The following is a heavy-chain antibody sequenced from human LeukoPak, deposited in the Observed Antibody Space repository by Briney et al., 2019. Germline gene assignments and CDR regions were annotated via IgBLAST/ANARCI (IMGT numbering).Heavy chain of an antibody. V-gene: IGHV4-4*07. CDR2: IYTSGST. CDR3: ARQRDYYDSSGYYSRIFDY. D-gene: IGHD3-22*01. CDR1: GGSISSYY. J-gene: IGHJ4*02. Sequence: SETLSLTCTVSGGSISSYYWSWIRQPAGKGLEWIGRIYTSGSTNYNPSLKSRVTMSVDTSKNQFSLKLSSVTAADTAVYYCARQRDYYDSSGYYSRIFDYWGQGTLVTVSS.